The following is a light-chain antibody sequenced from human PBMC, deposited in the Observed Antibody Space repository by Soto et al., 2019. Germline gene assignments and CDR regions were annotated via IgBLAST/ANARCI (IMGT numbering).Light chain of an antibody. CDR2: GAS. J-gene: IGKJ4*01. Sequence: KVLTQSPATLSVSPGERATLSCRASQSVSRKLAWYQQKPGQAPSLLIYGASTRATGIPARFSGSGSGTEFTLTISSLQSEDFAVYYCQQYNDWLALTFCGGTKVDIK. CDR3: QQYNDWLALT. V-gene: IGKV3-15*01. CDR1: QSVSRK.